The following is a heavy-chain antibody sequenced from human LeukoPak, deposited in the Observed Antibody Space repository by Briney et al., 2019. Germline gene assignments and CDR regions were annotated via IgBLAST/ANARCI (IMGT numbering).Heavy chain of an antibody. Sequence: TGGSLRLSCAASGFTFSSYAMHWVRQAPGKGLEGVAVISYDGRNKYYADSVKGRFTISRDNSKNRLYLQMNSLRAEDTAVYYCARVTATYYDFWSGWGAFNIWGQGTMVTVSS. D-gene: IGHD3-3*01. CDR1: GFTFSSYA. V-gene: IGHV3-30*04. CDR3: ARVTATYYDFWSGWGAFNI. CDR2: ISYDGRNK. J-gene: IGHJ3*02.